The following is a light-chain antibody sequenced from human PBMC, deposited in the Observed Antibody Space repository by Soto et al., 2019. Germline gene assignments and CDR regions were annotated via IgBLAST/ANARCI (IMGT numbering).Light chain of an antibody. CDR2: SDD. J-gene: IGLJ3*02. CDR1: NSNIGRYS. CDR3: AAWDDNLNGPL. Sequence: QSVLTQPPSLSGTPGQRGTISCSGSNSNIGRYSVNWYQHFTGTAPKILIYSDDERPSGVPDRFSGSKSGTSASLAISGLQSEDEAEYYCAAWDDNLNGPLFGGGTQLTVL. V-gene: IGLV1-44*01.